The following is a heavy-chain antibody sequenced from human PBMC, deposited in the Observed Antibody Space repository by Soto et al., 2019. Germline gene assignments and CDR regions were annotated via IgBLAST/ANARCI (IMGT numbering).Heavy chain of an antibody. CDR1: GFTFSMYA. V-gene: IGHV3-23*01. Sequence: EVQVLESGGGLVQPGGSLRLSCAVSGFTFSMYAMSWVRQAPGQGLEGVSAISGSGGSTDYADSVKGRFTIARDNSKNTLYLQMNSLRAEDTAVYYCAKDHLCGGDCWGYYGMDVWGQGTTVTVSS. D-gene: IGHD2-21*02. CDR2: ISGSGGST. CDR3: AKDHLCGGDCWGYYGMDV. J-gene: IGHJ6*02.